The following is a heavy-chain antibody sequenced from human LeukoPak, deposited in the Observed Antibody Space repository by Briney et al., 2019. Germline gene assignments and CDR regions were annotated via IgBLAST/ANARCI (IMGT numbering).Heavy chain of an antibody. V-gene: IGHV3-48*04. CDR1: GFTFSSYS. J-gene: IGHJ4*02. Sequence: PGGSLRLSCAASGFTFSSYSMNWVRQAPGKGLEWVSYIRSSSSTIYYADSVKGRFTISRDNAKNSLYLQMNSLRVEDTAVYYCARDSQRWGNFDSWGQGTLVSVSS. CDR3: ARDSQRWGNFDS. CDR2: IRSSSSTI. D-gene: IGHD5-24*01.